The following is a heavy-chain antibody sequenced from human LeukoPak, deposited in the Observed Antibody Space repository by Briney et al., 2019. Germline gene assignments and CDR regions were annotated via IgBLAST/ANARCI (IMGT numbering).Heavy chain of an antibody. J-gene: IGHJ4*02. D-gene: IGHD6-19*01. V-gene: IGHV4-59*01. Sequence: KPSETLSLTCTVSGGSISSYYWSWIRQPPGKGLEWIGYIYYSGSTNYNPSLKSRVTISLDTSKNQFSLKVRSVTAADTAVYYCARLVAVAGLADYFDYWGQGTLVTVSS. CDR3: ARLVAVAGLADYFDY. CDR1: GGSISSYY. CDR2: IYYSGST.